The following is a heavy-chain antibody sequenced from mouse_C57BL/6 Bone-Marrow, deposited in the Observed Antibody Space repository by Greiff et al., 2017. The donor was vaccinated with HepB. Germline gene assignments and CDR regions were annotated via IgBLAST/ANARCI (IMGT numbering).Heavy chain of an antibody. CDR1: GFTFSDYG. CDR3: ARQSGKLLYYFDY. Sequence: DVMLVESGGGLVQPGGSLKLSCAASGFTFSDYGMAWVRQAPRKGPEWVAFISNLAYSIYYADTVTGRFTISRENAKNTLYLEMSSLRSEDTAMYYCARQSGKLLYYFDYWGQGTTLTVSS. V-gene: IGHV5-15*01. J-gene: IGHJ2*01. D-gene: IGHD1-1*01. CDR2: ISNLAYSI.